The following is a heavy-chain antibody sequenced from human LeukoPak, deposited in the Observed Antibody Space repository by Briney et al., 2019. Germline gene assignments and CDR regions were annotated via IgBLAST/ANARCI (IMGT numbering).Heavy chain of an antibody. CDR1: GYSISSGYY. CDR3: ARDRVGYSYGLGDYFDH. J-gene: IGHJ4*02. D-gene: IGHD5-18*01. V-gene: IGHV4-38-2*02. Sequence: SETLSLTCTVSGYSISSGYYWGWIRQPPGKGLEWIGSIYHSGSTYYNPSLKSRVTISVDTSKNHFSLRLSSVTAADTAVYYCARDRVGYSYGLGDYFDHWGQGTLVTVSS. CDR2: IYHSGST.